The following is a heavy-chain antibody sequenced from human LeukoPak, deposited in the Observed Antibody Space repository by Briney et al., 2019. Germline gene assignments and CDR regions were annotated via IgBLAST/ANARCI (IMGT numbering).Heavy chain of an antibody. CDR1: GYTFNIYG. CDR3: ARDREQWMNWFDP. D-gene: IGHD6-19*01. Sequence: RASVKVSCKASGYTFNIYGIIWVRQAPGQGLEWMGWISAYNGNTNYAQKLQGRVTMTTDTSTSTAYMELRSLRSDDTAVYYCARDREQWMNWFDPWGQGTLVTVSS. V-gene: IGHV1-18*01. CDR2: ISAYNGNT. J-gene: IGHJ5*02.